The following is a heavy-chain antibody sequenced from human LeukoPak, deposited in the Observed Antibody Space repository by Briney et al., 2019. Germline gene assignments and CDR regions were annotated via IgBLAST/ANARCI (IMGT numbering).Heavy chain of an antibody. CDR3: AREGVSGSAYLYYFDY. CDR2: ISYDGSNK. Sequence: PGGSQRLSCAASGFTFSSYAMHWVRQAPGKGLEWVAVISYDGSNKYYADSVKGRFTISRDNSKDTLYLQMNSLRAEDTAVYYCAREGVSGSAYLYYFDYWGQGTLVTVSS. J-gene: IGHJ4*02. V-gene: IGHV3-30*04. D-gene: IGHD1-26*01. CDR1: GFTFSSYA.